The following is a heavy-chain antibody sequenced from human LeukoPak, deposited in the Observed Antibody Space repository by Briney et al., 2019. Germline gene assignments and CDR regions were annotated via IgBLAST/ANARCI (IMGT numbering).Heavy chain of an antibody. CDR3: ARSIMIFGVARGLGDWFDP. CDR2: ISHDGTNK. CDR1: KFTFSSYA. V-gene: IGHV3-30*04. D-gene: IGHD3-3*01. J-gene: IGHJ5*02. Sequence: GGSLRLSCAASKFTFSSYAMHWVRQAPGKGLKWVAVISHDGTNKYYADSVKGRFTISRDNSKNTLGLQMNSLRAEDTAVYYCARSIMIFGVARGLGDWFDPWGQGTLVTVSS.